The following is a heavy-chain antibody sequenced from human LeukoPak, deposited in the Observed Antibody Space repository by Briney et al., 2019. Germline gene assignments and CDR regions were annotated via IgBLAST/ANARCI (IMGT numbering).Heavy chain of an antibody. CDR3: AKDSRRYDFWSGYYGNYYYGMDV. D-gene: IGHD3-3*01. CDR2: ISGDGGST. CDR1: GFTFDDYA. V-gene: IGHV3-43*02. J-gene: IGHJ6*02. Sequence: GGSLRLSCAASGFTFDDYAMHWVRQAPGKGLEWVSPISGDGGSTYYADSVKGRFTISRDNSKNSLYLQMNSLRTEDTALYYCAKDSRRYDFWSGYYGNYYYGMDVWGQGTTVTVSS.